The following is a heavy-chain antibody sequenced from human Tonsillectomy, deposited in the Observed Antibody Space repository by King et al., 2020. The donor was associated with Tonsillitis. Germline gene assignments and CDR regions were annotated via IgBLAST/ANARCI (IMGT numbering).Heavy chain of an antibody. J-gene: IGHJ3*02. D-gene: IGHD6-13*01. CDR2: ISAYNDNT. Sequence: QEQLVQSGAEVKKPGASVKVSCKASGYTFTSYGISWVRQAPGQGLEWMGWISAYNDNTVYAQKLHGRVTMTTDTSTSTAYMELRSLRSDDTAVYYCARGLTSSWFDAFDIWGQGTMVTVSS. CDR1: GYTFTSYG. CDR3: ARGLTSSWFDAFDI. V-gene: IGHV1-18*01.